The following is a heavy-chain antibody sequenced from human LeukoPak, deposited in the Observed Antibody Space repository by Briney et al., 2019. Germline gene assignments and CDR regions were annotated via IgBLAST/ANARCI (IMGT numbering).Heavy chain of an antibody. CDR3: ARSSGGYFNAFDI. CDR2: IGTAGDT. CDR1: GFTFSSYD. Sequence: PGGSLRLSCAASGFTFSSYDMHWVRQATGKGLEWVSGIGTAGDTYYPGSVKGRFTISRENAKNSLYLQMNSLRAGDTAVYYCARSSGGYFNAFDIWGQGTMVTVSS. V-gene: IGHV3-13*01. J-gene: IGHJ3*02. D-gene: IGHD1-26*01.